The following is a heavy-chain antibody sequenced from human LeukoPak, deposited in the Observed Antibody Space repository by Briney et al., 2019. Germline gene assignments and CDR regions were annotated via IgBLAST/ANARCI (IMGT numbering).Heavy chain of an antibody. CDR2: ISAYNGNT. CDR3: ARDYQRQLYLYYFDY. V-gene: IGHV1-18*01. J-gene: IGHJ4*02. Sequence: ASVKVSCKASGYTFTSYGISWVRQAPGQGLVWMGWISAYNGNTNYAQNLQGRVTLTTDLSTSTAYMELRSLRSDDTAVYYCARDYQRQLYLYYFDYWGQGTLVTVSS. D-gene: IGHD2-2*01. CDR1: GYTFTSYG.